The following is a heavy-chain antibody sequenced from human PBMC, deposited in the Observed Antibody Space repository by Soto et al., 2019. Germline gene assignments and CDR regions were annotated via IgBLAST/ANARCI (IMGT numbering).Heavy chain of an antibody. V-gene: IGHV4-34*01. Sequence: SETLSLTCAVYGGYFTGFYWTWVRQPPGKGPEWIGEISHSGTTNFNPSLKSRVTLSVDRLRNQFSLTLTSVTAADTAVYYCARGLYSTSAFDVWGQGTMVTVSS. CDR3: ARGLYSTSAFDV. CDR2: ISHSGTT. D-gene: IGHD1-26*01. CDR1: GGYFTGFY. J-gene: IGHJ3*01.